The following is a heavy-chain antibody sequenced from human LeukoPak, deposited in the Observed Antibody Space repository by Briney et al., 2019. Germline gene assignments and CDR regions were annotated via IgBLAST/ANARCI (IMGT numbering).Heavy chain of an antibody. Sequence: ASVKVSCKASGGTFSSYAISWVRQAPGQGLEWMGRIIPILGIANYAQKFQGRVTITADKSTSTAYMELSSLRSEDTAVYYCARDQRLGSGSYEPYYYYYGMDVWGQGTTVTVSS. CDR2: IIPILGIA. V-gene: IGHV1-69*04. CDR1: GGTFSSYA. D-gene: IGHD3-10*01. J-gene: IGHJ6*02. CDR3: ARDQRLGSGSYEPYYYYYGMDV.